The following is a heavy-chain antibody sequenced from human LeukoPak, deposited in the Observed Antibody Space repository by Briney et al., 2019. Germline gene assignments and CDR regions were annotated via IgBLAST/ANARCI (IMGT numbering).Heavy chain of an antibody. V-gene: IGHV1-2*02. Sequence: ASVKVSCKASGYTFTSYGISWVRQAPGQGLEWMGWINPNSGGTNYAQKFQGRVTMTRDTSISTAYMELSRLRSDDTAVYYCARDPSPVDTAMVLFDYWGQGTLVTVSS. J-gene: IGHJ4*02. CDR3: ARDPSPVDTAMVLFDY. CDR1: GYTFTSYG. CDR2: INPNSGGT. D-gene: IGHD5-18*01.